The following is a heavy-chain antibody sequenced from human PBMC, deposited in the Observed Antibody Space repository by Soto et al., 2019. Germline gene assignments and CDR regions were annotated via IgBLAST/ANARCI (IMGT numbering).Heavy chain of an antibody. J-gene: IGHJ4*02. CDR1: GFPFSSYA. V-gene: IGHV3-48*02. Sequence: DVQLVGSGGGLVQPGGSLRLSCVASGFPFSSYAMHWVRQAPGKGLEWISHINGASTTTFYADSVKGRFTVSRDNAKNSVYLQMSSLRHEDTAFYYCARDLSHWGQGMLVTVSS. CDR2: INGASTTT. CDR3: ARDLSH.